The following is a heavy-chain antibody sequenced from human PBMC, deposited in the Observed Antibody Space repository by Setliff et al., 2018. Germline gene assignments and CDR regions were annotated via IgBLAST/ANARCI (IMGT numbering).Heavy chain of an antibody. Sequence: ASVKVSCKASGYTFTSYDINWVRQATGQGLEWMGWMNPNSGNTGYVQKFQGRVAITRNTSISTAYMELSSLRSEDTAVYYCARRGLGYDFWSGYYTMYYFDYWGQGTLVTVSS. V-gene: IGHV1-8*03. CDR2: MNPNSGNT. CDR1: GYTFTSYD. CDR3: ARRGLGYDFWSGYYTMYYFDY. J-gene: IGHJ4*02. D-gene: IGHD3-3*01.